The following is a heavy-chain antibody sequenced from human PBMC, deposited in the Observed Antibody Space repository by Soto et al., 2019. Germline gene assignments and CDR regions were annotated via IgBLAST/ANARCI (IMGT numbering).Heavy chain of an antibody. V-gene: IGHV5-51*01. CDR2: IYPGDSDT. D-gene: IGHD2-2*01. CDR1: GYSFTSYW. J-gene: IGHJ6*02. CDR3: ARQSCSSTSCYLGGMDV. Sequence: GESLKISCKGSGYSFTSYWIGWVRQMPGKGLEWMGIIYPGDSDTRYSPSFQGQVTISADKSISTAYLQWSSLKASDTAMYYCARQSCSSTSCYLGGMDVWGQGTTVTVSS.